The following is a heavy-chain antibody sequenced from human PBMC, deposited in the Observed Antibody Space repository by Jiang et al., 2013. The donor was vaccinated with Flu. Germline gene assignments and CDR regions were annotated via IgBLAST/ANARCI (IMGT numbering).Heavy chain of an antibody. Sequence: VQLLESGGGLIQPGGSLRLSCAASGFTVSSNYMSWVRQAPGKGLEWVSVIYSGGSTYYADSVEGRFTISRDNSKNTLYLQMNSLRAEDTAVYYCARGPRSGSYYVWVDYWGQGTLVTVSS. CDR3: ARGPRSGSYYVWVDY. CDR1: GFTVSSNY. V-gene: IGHV3-53*01. J-gene: IGHJ4*02. D-gene: IGHD1-26*01. CDR2: IYSGGST.